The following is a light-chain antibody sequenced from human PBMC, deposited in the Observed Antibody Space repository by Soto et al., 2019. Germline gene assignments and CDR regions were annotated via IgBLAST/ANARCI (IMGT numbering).Light chain of an antibody. J-gene: IGLJ1*01. V-gene: IGLV2-14*01. CDR1: SSDVGGYNY. Sequence: QSALTQPRSVSGSPGQSVTISCTGTSSDVGGYNYVSWYQQHPGKAPKLMIYEVSNRPSGVSNRFSGSKSGNTASLTISGLQAEDEADYYCSSYTSSSTYVFATGTKLTVL. CDR3: SSYTSSSTYV. CDR2: EVS.